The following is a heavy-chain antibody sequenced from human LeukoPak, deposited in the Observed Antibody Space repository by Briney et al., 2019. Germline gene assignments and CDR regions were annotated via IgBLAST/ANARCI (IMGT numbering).Heavy chain of an antibody. CDR1: GFTFDDYA. CDR2: ITWNSDST. J-gene: IGHJ5*02. D-gene: IGHD3-22*01. CDR3: AKTTRTYYFDTNGYYFDT. V-gene: IGHV3-9*01. Sequence: GRSLRLSCATSGFTFDDYAMHWVRQAPGKGLEWVSGITWNSDSTGYADSVKGRFTISRDNAKNSLYLQMNSLRAEDTALYYCAKTTRTYYFDTNGYYFDTWGQGTLVTVST.